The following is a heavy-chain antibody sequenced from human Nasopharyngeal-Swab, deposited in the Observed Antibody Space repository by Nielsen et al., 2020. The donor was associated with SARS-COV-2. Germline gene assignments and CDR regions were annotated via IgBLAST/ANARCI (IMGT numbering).Heavy chain of an antibody. J-gene: IGHJ4*02. CDR3: VREFEATGATYLDY. D-gene: IGHD1-26*01. CDR1: GITFSKYW. Sequence: GGSLRLSCAASGITFSKYWMSWVRQAPGRGLEWVANIKDDGSEKYYVDSVKGRFTISRDNAKNSLYLQMSSLRAEDTAVYYCVREFEATGATYLDYWGLGTLVTVSS. V-gene: IGHV3-7*05. CDR2: IKDDGSEK.